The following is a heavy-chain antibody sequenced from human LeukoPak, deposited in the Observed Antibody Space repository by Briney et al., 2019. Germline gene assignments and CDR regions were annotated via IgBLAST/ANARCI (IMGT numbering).Heavy chain of an antibody. CDR3: AREGGGSYPYYFDY. Sequence: VASVKVSCKASGCTFSSYAISWVRQAPGQGLEWMGGIIPIFGTANYAQKFQGRVTITTDESTSTAYMELSSLRSEDTAVYYCAREGGGSYPYYFDYWGQGTLVTVSS. CDR2: IIPIFGTA. D-gene: IGHD2-15*01. J-gene: IGHJ4*02. CDR1: GCTFSSYA. V-gene: IGHV1-69*05.